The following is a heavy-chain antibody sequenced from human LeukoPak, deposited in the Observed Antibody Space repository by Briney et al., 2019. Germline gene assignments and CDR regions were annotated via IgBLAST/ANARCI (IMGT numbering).Heavy chain of an antibody. Sequence: GGSLRLSCAASGFTVSSNYMSWVRQAPGKGLEWVSVIYSGGTTYYADSVKGRFTISRDNSKNTLYLQMSSLRAEDTAVYYCARGDYADRSFDYWGQGTLVTVAS. D-gene: IGHD4-17*01. CDR3: ARGDYADRSFDY. CDR1: GFTVSSNY. V-gene: IGHV3-53*01. J-gene: IGHJ4*02. CDR2: IYSGGTT.